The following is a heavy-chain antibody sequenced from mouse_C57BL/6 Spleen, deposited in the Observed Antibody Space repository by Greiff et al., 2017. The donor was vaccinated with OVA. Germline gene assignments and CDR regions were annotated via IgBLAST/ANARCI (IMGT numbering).Heavy chain of an antibody. CDR3: ARGVAGYYPYYFDY. CDR2: IYPSDSET. V-gene: IGHV1-61*01. J-gene: IGHJ2*01. CDR1: GYTFTSYW. Sequence: QVQLQQPGAELVRPGSSVKLSCKASGYTFTSYWMDWVKQRPGQGLEWIGNIYPSDSETHYNQKFKDKATLTVDKSSSTAYMQLSSLTSEDSAVYYCARGVAGYYPYYFDYWGKGTTLTVSS. D-gene: IGHD2-3*01.